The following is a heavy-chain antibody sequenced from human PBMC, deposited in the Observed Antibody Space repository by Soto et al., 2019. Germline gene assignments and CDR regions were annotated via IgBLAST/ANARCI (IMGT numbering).Heavy chain of an antibody. CDR1: GYTFTSYA. Sequence: ASVKVSCKASGYTFTSYAMHWVRQAPGQRLEWMGWINAGNGNTKYSQKFQGRVTITRDTSASTAYMELSSLRSEDTAVYYCARDARLRFLEWLPMDVWGQGTTVTVSS. J-gene: IGHJ6*02. V-gene: IGHV1-3*01. CDR3: ARDARLRFLEWLPMDV. CDR2: INAGNGNT. D-gene: IGHD3-3*01.